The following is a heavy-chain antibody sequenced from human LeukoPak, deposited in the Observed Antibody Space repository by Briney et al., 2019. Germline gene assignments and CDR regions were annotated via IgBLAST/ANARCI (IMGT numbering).Heavy chain of an antibody. CDR1: GFTFSSYA. J-gene: IGHJ4*02. V-gene: IGHV3-23*01. Sequence: GGSLRLSCAASGFTFSSYAMSWVRQAPAKGLEWVSAISGSAYSTYYADSVKCRFTISRDNSKNTLYLQMNSLRAEDTALYYCAKETVASPPIDYWGQGTLVTVSS. D-gene: IGHD6-19*01. CDR3: AKETVASPPIDY. CDR2: ISGSAYST.